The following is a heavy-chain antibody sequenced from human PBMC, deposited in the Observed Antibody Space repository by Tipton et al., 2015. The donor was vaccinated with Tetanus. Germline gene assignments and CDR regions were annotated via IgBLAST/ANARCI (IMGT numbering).Heavy chain of an antibody. CDR1: GASIGSISYY. D-gene: IGHD4-17*01. CDR3: ARDERYGDYAY. CDR2: TYYSGST. Sequence: PGLVKPSETLSLTCTVSGASIGSISYYWNWIRQPPGKGLQWIGYTYYSGSTGYNPSLKSRVTISIDSSKNQFSLKLTSVTAADTAVYYCARDERYGDYAYWGQGALVTVSS. V-gene: IGHV4-61*01. J-gene: IGHJ4*02.